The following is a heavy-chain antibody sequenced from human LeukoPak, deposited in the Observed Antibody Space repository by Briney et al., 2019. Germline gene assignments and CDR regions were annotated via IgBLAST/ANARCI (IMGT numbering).Heavy chain of an antibody. CDR2: IYSGGST. V-gene: IGHV3-53*01. Sequence: GGSLRLSCAASGFTVSSNYMSWVRQAPGKGLEWVSVIYSGGSTYYADSVKGRFTISRDNSKNTLYLQMNSLRAEDTAVYYCAKAPQYSSSWTVDYWGQGTLVTVSS. CDR3: AKAPQYSSSWTVDY. D-gene: IGHD6-13*01. J-gene: IGHJ4*02. CDR1: GFTVSSNY.